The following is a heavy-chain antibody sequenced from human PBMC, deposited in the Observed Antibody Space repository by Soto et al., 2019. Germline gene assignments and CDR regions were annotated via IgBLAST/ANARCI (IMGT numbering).Heavy chain of an antibody. J-gene: IGHJ5*02. CDR2: ISAYTGNT. Sequence: ASVKVSCKASGYTFTSYGISWVRQAPGQGLEWMGWISAYTGNTNYAQKLQGRVTMTTDTSMSTAYMELRSLRSDDTAVYYWARDLYYCSGSYYEVNNWFDPWGQGTLVTVPS. CDR3: ARDLYYCSGSYYEVNNWFDP. V-gene: IGHV1-18*04. CDR1: GYTFTSYG. D-gene: IGHD3-10*01.